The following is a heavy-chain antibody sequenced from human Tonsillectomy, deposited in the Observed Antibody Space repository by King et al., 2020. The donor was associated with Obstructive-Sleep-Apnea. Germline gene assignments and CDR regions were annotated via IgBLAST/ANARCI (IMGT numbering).Heavy chain of an antibody. CDR1: GFTFSNAW. CDR2: IKSKTDGGTT. J-gene: IGHJ4*01. D-gene: IGHD3-10*01. V-gene: IGHV3-15*01. Sequence: VQLVESGGGLVKPGGSLRLSCAASGFTFSNAWMSWVRQAPGKGLEWVGRIKSKTDGGTTDYAAPVKGRFTISRDDSKNTLYLQMNSLKTEDTAVYYCTRYYYGSGNFYYFDYWGQGTLVTVSS. CDR3: TRYYYGSGNFYYFDY.